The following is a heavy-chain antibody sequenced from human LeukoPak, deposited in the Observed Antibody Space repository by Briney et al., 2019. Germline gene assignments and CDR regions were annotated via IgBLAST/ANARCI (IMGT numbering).Heavy chain of an antibody. CDR2: IYYSGST. CDR1: GGSISSYY. Sequence: SETLSLTCTVSGGSISSYYWSWIRQPPGKGLEWIGYIYYSGSTYYNPSLKSRVTISVDTSKNRFSLKLSSVTAADTAVYYCARVSVTGAGDHFDYWGQGTLVTVSS. V-gene: IGHV4-59*08. D-gene: IGHD2-21*02. J-gene: IGHJ4*02. CDR3: ARVSVTGAGDHFDY.